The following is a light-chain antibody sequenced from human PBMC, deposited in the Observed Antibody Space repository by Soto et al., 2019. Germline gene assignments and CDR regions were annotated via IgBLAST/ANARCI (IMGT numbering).Light chain of an antibody. CDR3: MQALQTPRT. CDR2: LGS. J-gene: IGKJ1*01. CDR1: QSLLHSNGYNY. Sequence: DVVITQSPLSLPVTPGEPGSISCRSSQSLLHSNGYNYLDWYLQKPGQSPQLLIYLGSNRASGVPDRFSGSGSGTDFTLKISRVEAEDVGVYYCMQALQTPRTFGQGTKV. V-gene: IGKV2-28*01.